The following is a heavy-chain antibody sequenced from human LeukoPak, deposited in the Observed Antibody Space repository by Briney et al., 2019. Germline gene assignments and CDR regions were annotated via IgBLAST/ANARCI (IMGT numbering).Heavy chain of an antibody. CDR3: ARQTRPDWYFDL. J-gene: IGHJ2*01. Sequence: PSETLSLPCSVSGDSISSYYGSWIRQPPGRGLEGLVYIYYSGSTNYNPSLKSRVTISVDTSKNQFSLKLSSVTAADTAVYYCARQTRPDWYFDLWGRGTLVTVSS. CDR2: IYYSGST. CDR1: GDSISSYY. V-gene: IGHV4-59*08. D-gene: IGHD6-6*01.